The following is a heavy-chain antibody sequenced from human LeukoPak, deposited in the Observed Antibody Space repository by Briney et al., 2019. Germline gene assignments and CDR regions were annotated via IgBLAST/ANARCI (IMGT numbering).Heavy chain of an antibody. CDR2: ISAYNGNT. V-gene: IGHV1-18*01. CDR1: GYTFTSYG. J-gene: IGHJ4*02. Sequence: ASVKVSCKASGYTFTSYGISWVRQAPGQGLEWMGWISAYNGNTNYAQKLQGRVTMTTDTSTSTAYMELRSLRSDDTAVYYCARGRLIRYFDWLLGVYWGQGTLVTVSS. D-gene: IGHD3-9*01. CDR3: ARGRLIRYFDWLLGVY.